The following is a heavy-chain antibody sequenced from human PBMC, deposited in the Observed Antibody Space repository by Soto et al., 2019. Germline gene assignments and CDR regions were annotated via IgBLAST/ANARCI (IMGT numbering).Heavy chain of an antibody. CDR3: ARDREGWFDP. J-gene: IGHJ5*02. Sequence: QVQLQESGPGLVKPSQTLSLTCTVSGGYISSGGYYWSWIRQHPGKGLEWIGYIYYSGSTYYNPSLKSRVTISVDTSKNQFSVKLSSVTAADSAVYYCARDREGWFDPWGQGTLVTLSS. CDR1: GGYISSGGYY. V-gene: IGHV4-31*03. CDR2: IYYSGST.